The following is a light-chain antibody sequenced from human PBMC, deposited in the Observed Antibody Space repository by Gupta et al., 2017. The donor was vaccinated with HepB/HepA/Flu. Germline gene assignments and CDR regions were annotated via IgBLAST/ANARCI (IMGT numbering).Light chain of an antibody. CDR2: KNN. CDR1: NNNVGSEG. J-gene: IGLJ1*01. Sequence: QSGLTQPPSLSKRLKQTATLTCTGNNNNVGSEGAVWLQQHEGHPPKLLSYKNNDRPSGISERFSASRSGNTASLTITGLQAEDEADYFCSAWDNSLSAHVFGTGTKVNIL. V-gene: IGLV10-54*04. CDR3: SAWDNSLSAHV.